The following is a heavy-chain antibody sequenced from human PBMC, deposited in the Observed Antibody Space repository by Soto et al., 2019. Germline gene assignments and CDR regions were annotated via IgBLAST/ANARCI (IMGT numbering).Heavy chain of an antibody. D-gene: IGHD1-26*01. J-gene: IGHJ5*01. CDR3: ARGRAVTWGSFDF. V-gene: IGHV4-39*01. CDR2: IFYSGST. CDR1: GASIRTSTYY. Sequence: SETLSLTCSVSGASIRTSTYYWVWVRQPPGKGLECIGNIFYSGSTDYNPSLKSRFTISVDTSKNQFSLKLTSVTAADTAVYYCARGRAVTWGSFDFCGQGVLVSVSS.